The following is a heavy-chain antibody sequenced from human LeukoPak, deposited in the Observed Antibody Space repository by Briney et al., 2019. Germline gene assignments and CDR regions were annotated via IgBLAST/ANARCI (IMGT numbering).Heavy chain of an antibody. D-gene: IGHD2-8*01. CDR1: GFIFSSYA. V-gene: IGHV3-23*01. Sequence: HPGGSLRLSCAASGFIFSSYAMSWVRQAPGKGLEWVSTISGSGGSTYYADSVKGRFTISRDNSKNTVYLQMNSLRAEDTAVYSCAEDGSCINDGCHGDVDYWGQGTLVTVSS. J-gene: IGHJ4*02. CDR2: ISGSGGST. CDR3: AEDGSCINDGCHGDVDY.